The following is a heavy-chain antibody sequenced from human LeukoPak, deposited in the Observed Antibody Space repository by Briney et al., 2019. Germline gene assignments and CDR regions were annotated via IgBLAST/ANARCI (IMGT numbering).Heavy chain of an antibody. V-gene: IGHV1-18*01. D-gene: IGHD2-2*01. Sequence: ASVKVSCKASGYTFTNYGISWVRQAPGQGLEWMGWISAYNGNTNYAQKLQGRVTMTTDTSTSTVYMELRSLRSDDTAVYYCARGLECSSTSCYFGYWGQGTLVTVSS. CDR1: GYTFTNYG. J-gene: IGHJ4*02. CDR3: ARGLECSSTSCYFGY. CDR2: ISAYNGNT.